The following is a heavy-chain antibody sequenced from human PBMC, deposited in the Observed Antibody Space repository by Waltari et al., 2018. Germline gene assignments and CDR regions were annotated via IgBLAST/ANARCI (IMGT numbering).Heavy chain of an antibody. CDR1: GGSISSYY. D-gene: IGHD3-16*01. V-gene: IGHV4-59*12. CDR2: IYYSGST. J-gene: IGHJ6*03. CDR3: AREDFRGMIPEGYMDV. Sequence: QVQLQESGPGLVKPSETLSLTCTVSGGSISSYYWSWIRQPPGKGLEWIGYIYYSGSTNSNPSLKSRVTISVDTSKNQFSLKLSSVTAADTAVYYCAREDFRGMIPEGYMDVWGKGTTVTVSS.